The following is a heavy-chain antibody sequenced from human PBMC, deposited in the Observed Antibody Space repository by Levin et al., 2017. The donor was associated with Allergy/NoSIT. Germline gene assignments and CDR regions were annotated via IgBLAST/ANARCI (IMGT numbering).Heavy chain of an antibody. J-gene: IGHJ4*02. CDR2: IIPIFGTA. CDR3: ARDRAQLFYFDY. CDR1: GGTFSSYA. V-gene: IGHV1-69*13. Sequence: SVKVSCKASGGTFSSYAISWVRQAPGQGLEWMGGIIPIFGTANYAQKFQGRVTITADESTSTAYMELSSLRSEDTAVYYCARDRAQLFYFDYWGQGTLVTVSS.